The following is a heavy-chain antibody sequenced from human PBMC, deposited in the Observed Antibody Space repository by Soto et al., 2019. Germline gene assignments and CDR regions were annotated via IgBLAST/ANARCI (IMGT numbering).Heavy chain of an antibody. CDR2: IIPIFGTA. CDR1: GGTFSSYA. V-gene: IGHV1-69*01. CDR3: AREWYYGSGSSTYNWFDP. Sequence: QVQLVQSGAEVKKPGSSVKVSCKASGGTFSSYAISWVRQAPGQGLEWMGGIIPIFGTANYAQKFQGRVTITADESTSKAYMELSSLRSEDTAVYYCAREWYYGSGSSTYNWFDPWGQGTLVTVSS. J-gene: IGHJ5*02. D-gene: IGHD3-10*01.